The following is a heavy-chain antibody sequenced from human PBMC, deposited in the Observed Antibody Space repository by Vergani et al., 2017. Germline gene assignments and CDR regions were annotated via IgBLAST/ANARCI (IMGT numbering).Heavy chain of an antibody. CDR3: ATYCSSTGCPPGMGVY. CDR1: GFTFGSYS. CDR2: ISSSGNYV. D-gene: IGHD2-2*01. Sequence: EEHLVESGGGLVKPGGSLRLSCVASGFTFGSYSVNWVRQAPGRGLEWVSSISSSGNYVYYAASVKGRFSISRDNAKNLLSLQMNSLRADDTAVYYCATYCSSTGCPPGMGVYWGQGTLVTVSS. V-gene: IGHV3-21*06. J-gene: IGHJ4*02.